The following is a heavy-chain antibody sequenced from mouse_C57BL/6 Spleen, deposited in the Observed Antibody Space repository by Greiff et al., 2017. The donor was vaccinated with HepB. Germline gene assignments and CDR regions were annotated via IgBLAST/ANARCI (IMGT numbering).Heavy chain of an antibody. CDR1: GFTFTSYW. V-gene: IGHV1-64*01. CDR2: IHPNSGST. Sequence: QVQLQQSGAELVKPGASVKLSCKASGFTFTSYWMHWVKQRPGQGLEWIGMIHPNSGSTNYNEKFKSKATLTVDKSSSTAYMQLSSLTSEDSAVYYCARPFITTVVAPFDYWGQGTTLTVSS. J-gene: IGHJ2*01. D-gene: IGHD1-1*01. CDR3: ARPFITTVVAPFDY.